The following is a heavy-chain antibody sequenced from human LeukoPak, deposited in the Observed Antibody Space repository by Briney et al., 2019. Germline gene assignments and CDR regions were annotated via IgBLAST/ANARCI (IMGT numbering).Heavy chain of an antibody. D-gene: IGHD2/OR15-2a*01. V-gene: IGHV3-23*01. CDR1: GLSFSDFA. J-gene: IGHJ5*02. CDR3: TKDLNDNYFGAFDP. CDR2: MTGNGGTV. Sequence: RGASLRLSCAGSGLSFSDFAISWVRQAPGKGLEWVSSMTGNGGTVDYTDSVKGRITMSRDNSKNTVYLHMNRLRAEYTALYYSTKDLNDNYFGAFDPWGIGTLVTVSS.